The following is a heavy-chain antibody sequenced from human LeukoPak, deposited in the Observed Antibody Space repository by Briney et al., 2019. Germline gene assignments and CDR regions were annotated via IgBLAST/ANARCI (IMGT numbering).Heavy chain of an antibody. CDR3: ARGNWNDAGSGDWFDP. V-gene: IGHV1-8*01. CDR1: GYTFTSYD. Sequence: GASVKVSCKASGYTFTSYDINWVRQATGQGLEWMGWMNPNSGNTGYAQKFQGRVTMTRNTSISTAYMELGSLRSEDTAVYYCARGNWNDAGSGDWFDPWGQGTLVTVSS. J-gene: IGHJ5*02. D-gene: IGHD1-1*01. CDR2: MNPNSGNT.